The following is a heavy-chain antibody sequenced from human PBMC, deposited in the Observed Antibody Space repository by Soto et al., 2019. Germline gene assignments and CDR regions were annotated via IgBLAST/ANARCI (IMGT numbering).Heavy chain of an antibody. CDR2: ISYDGTEI. Sequence: QVDLVESGGGVVQPGKSLRLSCVGSGLTFRSYGMHWVRQAPGKGLEWLPVISYDGTEIYYADSVKGRVTISSDNSNNTLYLAMNSLREEHTAVYFCANILPILRLVGAPGAWGQGKMVTVPS. CDR3: ANILPILRLVGAPGA. CDR1: GLTFRSYG. V-gene: IGHV3-30*18. J-gene: IGHJ3*01. D-gene: IGHD1-26*01.